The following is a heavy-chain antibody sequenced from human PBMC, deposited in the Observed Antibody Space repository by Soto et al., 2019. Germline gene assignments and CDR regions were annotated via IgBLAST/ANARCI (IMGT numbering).Heavy chain of an antibody. J-gene: IGHJ4*02. V-gene: IGHV4-39*01. CDR1: GGSISSSSYY. CDR2: IYYSGST. D-gene: IGHD4-17*01. CDR3: ARHQTVTSSGFDY. Sequence: QLRLQESGPGLVKPSETLSLTCTVSGGSISSSSYYWGWIRQPPGKGLEWIGSIYYSGSTYYNPPLKSRVTISVDTSRNQYSLKLSSVTAADTAVYYCARHQTVTSSGFDYWGQGTLVTVSS.